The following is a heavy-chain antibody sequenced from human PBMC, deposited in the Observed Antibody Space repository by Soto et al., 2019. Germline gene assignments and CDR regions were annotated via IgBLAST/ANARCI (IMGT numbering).Heavy chain of an antibody. J-gene: IGHJ6*02. D-gene: IGHD6-13*01. CDR2: TYYRSKWYN. V-gene: IGHV6-1*01. Sequence: PSQTLSLTCAISGDSVSSNSAAWNWIRQSPSRGLEWLGRTYYRSKWYNDYAVSVKSRITINPDTSKNQLSLQLNSVTPEDTAVYYCARDNIAAAGTEDYYYYGMDVWGQGTTVTVSS. CDR3: ARDNIAAAGTEDYYYYGMDV. CDR1: GDSVSSNSAA.